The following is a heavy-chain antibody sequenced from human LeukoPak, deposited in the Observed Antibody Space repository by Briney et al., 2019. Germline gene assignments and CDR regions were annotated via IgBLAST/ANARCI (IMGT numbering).Heavy chain of an antibody. J-gene: IGHJ4*02. D-gene: IGHD6-13*01. CDR1: GGTFSSYA. CDR2: IIPIFGTA. CDR3: AKEEARGSSWPSYFDY. Sequence: GASVKVSCKASGGTFSSYAISWVRQAPGQGLEWMGGIIPIFGTANYAQKFQGRVTITADESTSTAYMELSSLRSEDTAVYYCAKEEARGSSWPSYFDYWGQGTLVTVSS. V-gene: IGHV1-69*13.